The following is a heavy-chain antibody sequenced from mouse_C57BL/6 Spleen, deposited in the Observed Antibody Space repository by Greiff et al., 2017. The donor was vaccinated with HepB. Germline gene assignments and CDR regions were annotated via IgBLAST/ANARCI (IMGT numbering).Heavy chain of an antibody. CDR2: ISYDGSN. CDR1: GYSITSGYY. V-gene: IGHV3-6*01. J-gene: IGHJ3*01. D-gene: IGHD2-12*01. CDR3: ARGGVYDDWFAY. Sequence: DVQLQESGPGLVKPSQSLSLTCSVTGYSITSGYYWNWIRQFPGNKLEWMGYISYDGSNNYNPSLKNRISITLDTSKNQFFLKLNSVTTEDTATYYCARGGVYDDWFAYWGQGTLVTVSA.